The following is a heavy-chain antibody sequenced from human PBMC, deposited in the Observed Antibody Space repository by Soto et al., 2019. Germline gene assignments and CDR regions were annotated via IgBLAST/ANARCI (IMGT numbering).Heavy chain of an antibody. CDR2: ISGSGGST. CDR3: AKDRRCYRMEVVIIFLCIDD. D-gene: IGHD3-3*01. Sequence: GGSLRLSCAASGFTFSSYAMSWVRQAPGKGLEWVSAISGSGGSTYYADSVKGRFTIFRDNSKNTLYLQMNSLRAEDTAVYYCAKDRRCYRMEVVIIFLCIDDWGQGTTVTVSS. V-gene: IGHV3-23*01. CDR1: GFTFSSYA. J-gene: IGHJ6*02.